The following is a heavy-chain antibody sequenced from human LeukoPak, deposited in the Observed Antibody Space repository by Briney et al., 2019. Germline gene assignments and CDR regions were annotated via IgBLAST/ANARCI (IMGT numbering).Heavy chain of an antibody. V-gene: IGHV3-30-3*01. D-gene: IGHD1-26*01. CDR1: GVAFSSYA. CDR3: ATLNSGSLYYFDY. J-gene: IGHJ4*02. CDR2: ISYDGSNK. Sequence: GGSLRLSCAASGVAFSSYAMHWVRQAPGKGLEWVAGISYDGSNKYYADSVKGRFTITTDNSNTTLYPQMHSLRAEDTAVYYCATLNSGSLYYFDYWGQGTLVTVSS.